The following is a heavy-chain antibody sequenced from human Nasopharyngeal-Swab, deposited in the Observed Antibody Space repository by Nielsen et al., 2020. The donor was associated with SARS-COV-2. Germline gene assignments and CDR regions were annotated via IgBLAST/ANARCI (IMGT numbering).Heavy chain of an antibody. D-gene: IGHD6-19*01. J-gene: IGHJ4*02. V-gene: IGHV2-70*01. CDR3: ARNPPRGSGFDF. CDR2: IDWDEDK. Sequence: LVYCATTCRLTCSFSGFSLNTSGMCLTWIRQPPGKALEWLALIDWDEDKYYSTSLKTRLTISKDTSKNQVVLTMTNMDQADTATYYCARNPPRGSGFDFWGQGILVTVSS. CDR1: GFSLNTSGMC.